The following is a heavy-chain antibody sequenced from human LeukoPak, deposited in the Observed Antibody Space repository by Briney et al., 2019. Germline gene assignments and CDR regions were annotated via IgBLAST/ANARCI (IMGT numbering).Heavy chain of an antibody. V-gene: IGHV1-2*06. D-gene: IGHD2-21*01. CDR2: INPNSGGT. J-gene: IGHJ6*03. CDR1: GGTFSSYT. Sequence: EASVKVSCKASGGTFSSYTISWVRQAPGQGLEWMGRINPNSGGTNYAQKFQGRVTMTRDTSISTAYMELSSLRSEDTAVYYCARGGEFYYYYMDVWGKGTTVTVSS. CDR3: ARGGEFYYYYMDV.